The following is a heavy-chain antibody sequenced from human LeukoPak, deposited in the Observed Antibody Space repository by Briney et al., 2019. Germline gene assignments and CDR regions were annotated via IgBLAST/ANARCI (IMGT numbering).Heavy chain of an antibody. D-gene: IGHD3-22*01. CDR2: IYYSGST. Sequence: PSETLSLTCAVSGGSISSYYWSWIRQPPGKGLEWIGYIYYSGSTNYNPSLKSRVTISVDTSKNQFSLKLSSVTSADTAVYYCAGVNYNSSGYYGRVGWYFDLWGRGTLVTVSS. CDR1: GGSISSYY. J-gene: IGHJ2*01. CDR3: AGVNYNSSGYYGRVGWYFDL. V-gene: IGHV4-59*01.